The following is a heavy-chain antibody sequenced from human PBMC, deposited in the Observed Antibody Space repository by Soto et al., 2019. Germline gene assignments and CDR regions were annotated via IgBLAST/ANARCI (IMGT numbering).Heavy chain of an antibody. J-gene: IGHJ4*02. D-gene: IGHD4-17*01. V-gene: IGHV3-30*19. CDR3: ARWGTTGGLDD. CDR1: GFTFRSYV. Sequence: QVQLVESGGGVVQPGTSLRVSCVGSGFTFRSYVIHWVRQAPGKGLEWVALTSYDGSDKYYDDSVRGRFTISRDNSRNTVDLQMDSLSVEDTALCYCARWGTTGGLDDWGQGTLVSVSS. CDR2: TSYDGSDK.